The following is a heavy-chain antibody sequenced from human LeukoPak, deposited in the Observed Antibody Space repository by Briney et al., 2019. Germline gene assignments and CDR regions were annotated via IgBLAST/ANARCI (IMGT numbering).Heavy chain of an antibody. J-gene: IGHJ3*02. CDR3: ARDFHYYGSGSYPSDAFDI. V-gene: IGHV4-59*01. CDR1: GGSISSYY. Sequence: WETLSLTCTVSGGSISSYYWSWIRQPPGKGLEWIGYIYYSGSTNYNPSLKSRVTISVDTSKNQFSLKLSSVTAADTAVYYCARDFHYYGSGSYPSDAFDIWGQGTMVTVSS. D-gene: IGHD3-10*01. CDR2: IYYSGST.